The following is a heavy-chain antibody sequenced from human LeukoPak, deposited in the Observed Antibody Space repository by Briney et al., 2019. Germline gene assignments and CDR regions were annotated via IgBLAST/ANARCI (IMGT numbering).Heavy chain of an antibody. D-gene: IGHD3-9*01. Sequence: PSVKVSCKASGGTFSSYAISWVRQAPGQGLEWMGGIIPIFGTANYAQKFQGRVTITADESTSTAYMELSSLRSEDTAVYYCAVLRYFDWYDYFDYWGQGTLVTVSS. CDR3: AVLRYFDWYDYFDY. J-gene: IGHJ4*02. V-gene: IGHV1-69*13. CDR2: IIPIFGTA. CDR1: GGTFSSYA.